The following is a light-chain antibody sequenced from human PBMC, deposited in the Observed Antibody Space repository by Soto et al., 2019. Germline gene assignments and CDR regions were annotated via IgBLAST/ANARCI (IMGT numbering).Light chain of an antibody. Sequence: EIVLTQSPGTRSLSPGESATLSCRASQYVSVRFLAWYQQQPGQAPRLLIYGASDRATGIPDRFTGSGSGTDFTLTISRLEPEDFAVYFCQQYGSSPQTFGQGTKVEIK. CDR1: QYVSVRF. J-gene: IGKJ1*01. V-gene: IGKV3-20*01. CDR3: QQYGSSPQT. CDR2: GAS.